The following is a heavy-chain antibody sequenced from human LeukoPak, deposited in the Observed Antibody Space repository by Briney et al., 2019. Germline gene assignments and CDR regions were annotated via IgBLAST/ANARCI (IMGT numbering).Heavy chain of an antibody. D-gene: IGHD3-22*01. CDR2: IYYSGST. V-gene: IGHV4-59*02. CDR1: GGSVSSHY. Sequence: SETLSLTXTVSGGSVSSHYWSWIRQPPGKGLEWTGYIYYSGSTNYNPSLKSRVTISVDTSKNQFSLKLSSVTAADTAVYYCARYYYDSSGYYIDGHFDYWGQGTLVTVSS. CDR3: ARYYYDSSGYYIDGHFDY. J-gene: IGHJ4*02.